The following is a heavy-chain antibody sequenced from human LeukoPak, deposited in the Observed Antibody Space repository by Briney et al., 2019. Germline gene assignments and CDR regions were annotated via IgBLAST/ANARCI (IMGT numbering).Heavy chain of an antibody. CDR3: AITSIAARRLDYYMDV. V-gene: IGHV3-11*01. CDR1: GFTFSDYY. J-gene: IGHJ6*03. D-gene: IGHD6-6*01. CDR2: ISSSGSTI. Sequence: GGSLRLSCAASGFTFSDYYMSWIRQAPGKGLEWVSYISSSGSTIYYADSVKGRFTISRDNAKNSLYLQMNSLRAEDTAVYYCAITSIAARRLDYYMDVWGKGTTVTVSS.